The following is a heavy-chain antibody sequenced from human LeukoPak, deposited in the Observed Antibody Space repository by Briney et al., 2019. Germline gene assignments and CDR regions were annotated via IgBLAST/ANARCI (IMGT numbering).Heavy chain of an antibody. J-gene: IGHJ4*02. D-gene: IGHD6-19*01. Sequence: PGGSLRLSCAASGFTFSDHYMDWVRQAPGKGLEWVGRIRNRANRYTTEYAASVKGRFTISRDDSKNSLYLQMNSLKTEDTAVYYCARGGGGWPLEYWGQGTLVTVSS. V-gene: IGHV3-72*01. CDR1: GFTFSDHY. CDR3: ARGGGGWPLEY. CDR2: IRNRANRYTT.